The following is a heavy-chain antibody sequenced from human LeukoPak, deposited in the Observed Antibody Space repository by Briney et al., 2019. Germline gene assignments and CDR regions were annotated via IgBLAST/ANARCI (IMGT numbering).Heavy chain of an antibody. CDR3: ARHIWSAYYTYYFDY. V-gene: IGHV4-39*01. J-gene: IGHJ4*02. CDR1: GGSISNSIDY. Sequence: SETLSLTCTVSGGSISNSIDYWGWVRQPPGKGLEWIGSIYYSGSTYYNPSLKSRVTISVDTSKNQFSLKLSSVTAADTAVYYCARHIWSAYYTYYFDYWGQGSPVTVSS. CDR2: IYYSGST. D-gene: IGHD3-3*01.